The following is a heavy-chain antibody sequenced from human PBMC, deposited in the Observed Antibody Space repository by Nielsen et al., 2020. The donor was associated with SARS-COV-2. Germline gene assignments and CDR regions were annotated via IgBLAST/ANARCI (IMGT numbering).Heavy chain of an antibody. J-gene: IGHJ4*02. CDR1: GGTFSSYA. V-gene: IGHV1-8*02. Sequence: ASVKVSCKASGGTFSSYAISWVRQAPGQGLEWMGWMNPNSGNTGYAQKFQGRVTMTRNTSISTAYMELSSLRSEDTAVYYCARAKRYSSSWTDYWGQGTLVTVSS. D-gene: IGHD6-13*01. CDR2: MNPNSGNT. CDR3: ARAKRYSSSWTDY.